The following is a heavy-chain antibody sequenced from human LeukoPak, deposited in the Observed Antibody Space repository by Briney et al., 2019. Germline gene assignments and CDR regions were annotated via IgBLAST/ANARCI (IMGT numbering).Heavy chain of an antibody. J-gene: IGHJ3*02. CDR3: ARGYCSSTSCLDAFDI. Sequence: PSETLSLTCTVSGGSISSGGYYWSWIRQPPGKGLEWIGYIYHSGSTYYNPPLKSRVTISVDRSKNQFSLKLSSVTAADTAVYYCARGYCSSTSCLDAFDIWGQGTMVTVSS. D-gene: IGHD2-2*01. CDR1: GGSISSGGYY. CDR2: IYHSGST. V-gene: IGHV4-30-2*01.